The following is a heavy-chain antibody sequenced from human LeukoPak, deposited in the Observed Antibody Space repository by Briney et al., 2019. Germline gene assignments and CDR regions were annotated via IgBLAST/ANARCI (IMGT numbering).Heavy chain of an antibody. CDR2: IVVGSGNT. D-gene: IGHD1-26*01. CDR3: AAFFKGWELLDAFDI. V-gene: IGHV1-58*02. Sequence: GASVKVSCKASGFTFTSSAMQWVRQARGQRLEWIGWIVVGSGNTNYAQKFQERVTITRDMSTSTAYMELSSLRSEDTAVYYCAAFFKGWELLDAFDIWGQGTMVTVSS. CDR1: GFTFTSSA. J-gene: IGHJ3*02.